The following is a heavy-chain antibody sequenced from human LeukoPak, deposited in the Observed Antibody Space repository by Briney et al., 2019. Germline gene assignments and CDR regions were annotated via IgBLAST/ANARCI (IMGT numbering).Heavy chain of an antibody. CDR2: ISSSGSTI. CDR3: ARDPKDYYYGMDV. J-gene: IGHJ6*02. CDR1: GFNFSSYE. Sequence: PGGSLRLSCAASGFNFSSYEMNWVRQAPGKGLEWVSYISSSGSTIYYADSVKGRFTISRDNAKNTLYLQMNSLRAEDTAVYYCARDPKDYYYGMDVWGQGTTVTVSS. V-gene: IGHV3-48*03.